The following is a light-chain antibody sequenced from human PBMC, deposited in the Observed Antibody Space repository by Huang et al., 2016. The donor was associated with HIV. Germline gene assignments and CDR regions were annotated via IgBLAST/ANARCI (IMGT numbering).Light chain of an antibody. CDR2: SAS. CDR1: QSISTD. CDR3: QQSYSALSS. J-gene: IGKJ5*01. Sequence: IQMTQSPTSLSVSVGDRVSIACRASQSISTDLNWYQQKPGKAPKLLISSASAVHSGVPSRFSGSGSGTDFTLTIRGLQLDDFATYYCQQSYSALSSFGPGTRL. V-gene: IGKV1-39*01.